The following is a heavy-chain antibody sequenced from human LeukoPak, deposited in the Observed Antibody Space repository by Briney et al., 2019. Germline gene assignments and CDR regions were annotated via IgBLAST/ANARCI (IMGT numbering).Heavy chain of an antibody. V-gene: IGHV1-46*01. D-gene: IGHD3-9*01. Sequence: ASVKVSCKASGYTFTNYYIHWVRQAPGQGLEGMGIINPSAGSTSYAQKFQGRVTMTRDTSTTTVYLELSSLSSEDTAVYYCARDRYDILTGVGYYFDYWGQGTLVTVSS. CDR1: GYTFTNYY. CDR2: INPSAGST. J-gene: IGHJ4*02. CDR3: ARDRYDILTGVGYYFDY.